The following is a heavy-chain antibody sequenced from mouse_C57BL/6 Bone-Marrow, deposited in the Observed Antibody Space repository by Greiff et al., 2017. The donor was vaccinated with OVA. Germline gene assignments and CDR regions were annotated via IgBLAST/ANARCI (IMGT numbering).Heavy chain of an antibody. J-gene: IGHJ1*03. V-gene: IGHV2-5*01. Sequence: VQRVESGPGLVQPSQSLSITCTVSGFSLTSYGVHWVRQSPGKGPEWLGVIWRGGSTDYNAAFMSRLSITKDNSKSQVFFKMNSLQADDTAIYYCAKKADGYFDVWGTGTTVTVSS. CDR3: AKKADGYFDV. CDR2: IWRGGST. CDR1: GFSLTSYG.